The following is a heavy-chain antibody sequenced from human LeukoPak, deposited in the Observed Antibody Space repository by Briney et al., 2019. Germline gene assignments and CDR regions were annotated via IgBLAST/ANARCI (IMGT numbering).Heavy chain of an antibody. CDR2: IHYSGRT. Sequence: SETLSLTCTVSYGSISSYYWSWLRQPPGKGLEWIGWIHYSGRTNHNPSLKSRVTISVDTSKNQFSLKLSSMTAADTAVYYCARQQVRGVIFSDFDYWGQGTLVTVSS. J-gene: IGHJ4*02. D-gene: IGHD3-10*01. V-gene: IGHV4-59*01. CDR1: YGSISSYY. CDR3: ARQQVRGVIFSDFDY.